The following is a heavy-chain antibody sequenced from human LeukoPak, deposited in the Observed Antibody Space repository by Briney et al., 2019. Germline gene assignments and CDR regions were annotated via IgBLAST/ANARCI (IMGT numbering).Heavy chain of an antibody. Sequence: GRSLRLSCAASGFTFSSYAMHWVRQAPGKGLEWVAVISYDGSNKYYADSVKGRFTISRDNSKNTLYLQMNSLRAEDTAVYYCAKVDGYSYGNIDYWGQGTLVTVSS. J-gene: IGHJ4*02. CDR1: GFTFSSYA. V-gene: IGHV3-30-3*01. CDR3: AKVDGYSYGNIDY. D-gene: IGHD5-18*01. CDR2: ISYDGSNK.